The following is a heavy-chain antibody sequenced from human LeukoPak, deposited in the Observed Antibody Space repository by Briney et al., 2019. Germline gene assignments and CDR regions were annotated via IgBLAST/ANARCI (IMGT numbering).Heavy chain of an antibody. CDR1: GFTFSSYW. V-gene: IGHV3-74*01. CDR2: INSDGSST. D-gene: IGHD2-15*01. J-gene: IGHJ4*02. CDR3: VTSYCSGGSCYSASGY. Sequence: GGSLRLSCAASGFTFSSYWMHWVRQAPGKGLVWVSRINSDGSSTSYADSVKGRFTISRDNAKNTLYLQMNSLRAEDSTVYYCVTSYCSGGSCYSASGYWGQGTLVTVSS.